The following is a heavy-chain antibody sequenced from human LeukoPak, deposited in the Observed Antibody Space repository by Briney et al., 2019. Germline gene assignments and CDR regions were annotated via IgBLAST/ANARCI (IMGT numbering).Heavy chain of an antibody. Sequence: GGSLRLSCAASGFTFSSYVMSWVRQAPGKGLEWVSAISASGGSTYYADSVKGRFTISRDNSKNTLYLQMNSLRAEDTAVYYCAKPGSSWSYYFDYWGQGTLVTVSS. CDR3: AKPGSSWSYYFDY. J-gene: IGHJ4*02. D-gene: IGHD6-6*01. V-gene: IGHV3-23*01. CDR1: GFTFSSYV. CDR2: ISASGGST.